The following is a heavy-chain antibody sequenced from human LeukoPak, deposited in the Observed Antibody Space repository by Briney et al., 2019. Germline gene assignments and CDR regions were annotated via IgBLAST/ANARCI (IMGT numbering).Heavy chain of an antibody. CDR3: ARHDRSLGAEEIDY. Sequence: GESLKISCKGSGYSFTSYWIGWVRQMPGKGLEWMGIIYPGDSDTRYSPSFQGQVTISAEKSISTAYLQWSSLKASYTAMYYCARHDRSLGAEEIDYWGQGTLVTVSS. V-gene: IGHV5-51*01. J-gene: IGHJ4*02. CDR2: IYPGDSDT. CDR1: GYSFTSYW.